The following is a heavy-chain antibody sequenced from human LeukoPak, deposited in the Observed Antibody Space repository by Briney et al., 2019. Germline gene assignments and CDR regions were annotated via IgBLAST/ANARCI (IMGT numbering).Heavy chain of an antibody. D-gene: IGHD2-21*02. Sequence: SVKVSCKASGGTFSSYAISWVRQAPGQGLEWVGGIIPIFGTANYAQKFQGRVTITTDESTSTAYMELSSLGSEDTAVYYCAKDRSVTDAFDIWGQGTMVTVSS. J-gene: IGHJ3*02. CDR2: IIPIFGTA. CDR1: GGTFSSYA. CDR3: AKDRSVTDAFDI. V-gene: IGHV1-69*05.